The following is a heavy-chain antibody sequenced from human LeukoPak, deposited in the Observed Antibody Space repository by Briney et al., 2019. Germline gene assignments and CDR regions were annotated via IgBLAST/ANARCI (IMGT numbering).Heavy chain of an antibody. Sequence: SETLSLTCTVSGGSISSYYWSWIRQPPGKGLEWIGYIYYSGSTNYNPSLKSRVTISVDTSKNQFSLKLSSVTAADTAVYYCARGRGWRQYSRSEDAFDIWGQGTMVTVSS. V-gene: IGHV4-59*01. CDR1: GGSISSYY. D-gene: IGHD6-6*01. CDR2: IYYSGST. J-gene: IGHJ3*02. CDR3: ARGRGWRQYSRSEDAFDI.